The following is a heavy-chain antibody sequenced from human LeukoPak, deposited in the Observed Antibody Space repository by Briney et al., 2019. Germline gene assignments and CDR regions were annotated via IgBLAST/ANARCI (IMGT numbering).Heavy chain of an antibody. V-gene: IGHV3-15*01. CDR2: IKSKTDGATI. CDR1: GFTFSNAW. Sequence: TGGYLRLSCAASGFTFSNAWMSWVRQAPGKGLEWVGRIKSKTDGATIEYAAPVKGRFTISRDDSKNMVYLQMNSLKTEDTAVYYCATDGPSPWGLRYFDFWGQGTLVTVSS. CDR3: ATDGPSPWGLRYFDF. D-gene: IGHD7-27*01. J-gene: IGHJ4*02.